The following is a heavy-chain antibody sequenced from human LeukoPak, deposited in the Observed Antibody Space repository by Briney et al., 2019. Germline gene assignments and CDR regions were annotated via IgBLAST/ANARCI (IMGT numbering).Heavy chain of an antibody. Sequence: GESLQISCQGSGYSFTSYWIGWVRQMPGKGLEWMGIIYPGDSDTRYSPSFQGQVTISADKSISTAYLQWSSLKASDTAMYYCARRDYCSSTSCYGYFDYWGQGTLVTVSS. J-gene: IGHJ4*02. CDR1: GYSFTSYW. CDR3: ARRDYCSSTSCYGYFDY. V-gene: IGHV5-51*01. D-gene: IGHD2-2*01. CDR2: IYPGDSDT.